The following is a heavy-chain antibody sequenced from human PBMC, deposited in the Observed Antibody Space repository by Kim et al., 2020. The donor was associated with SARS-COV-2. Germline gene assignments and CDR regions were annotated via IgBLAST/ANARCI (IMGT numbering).Heavy chain of an antibody. CDR2: INPNSGGT. Sequence: ASVKVSCKASGYTFTGYYMHWVRQAPGQGLEWMGWINPNSGGTNYAQKFQGRVTMTRDTSISTAYMELSRLRSDDTAVYYCARVHCSGGSCYNAFDIWGQGTMVTVSS. V-gene: IGHV1-2*02. CDR3: ARVHCSGGSCYNAFDI. CDR1: GYTFTGYY. J-gene: IGHJ3*02. D-gene: IGHD2-15*01.